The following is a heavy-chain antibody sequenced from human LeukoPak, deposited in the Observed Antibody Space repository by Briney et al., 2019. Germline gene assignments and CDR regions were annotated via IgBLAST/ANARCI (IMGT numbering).Heavy chain of an antibody. J-gene: IGHJ6*02. CDR3: ASPLADPSHYYYGMDV. D-gene: IGHD3-3*02. CDR1: GYIFTSYY. V-gene: IGHV1-46*01. CDR2: INPSGGST. Sequence: ASVKVSCKASGYIFTSYYMHWVRQAPGQGLEWMGIINPSGGSTSYAQKFQGRVTMTRDTSTSTVYMELSSLRSEDTAVYYCASPLADPSHYYYGMDVWGQGTTVTVSS.